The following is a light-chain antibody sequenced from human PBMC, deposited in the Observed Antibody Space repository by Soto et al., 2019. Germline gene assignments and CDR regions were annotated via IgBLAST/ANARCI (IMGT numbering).Light chain of an antibody. CDR1: SSDVGCYKY. J-gene: IGLJ1*01. V-gene: IGLV2-8*01. Sequence: QSVLTQPPSASGSPGQSVTISCTGTSSDVGCYKYVSWYQQYPGKAPKLMIYAVNKRPSGVPDRFSGSKSGNTASLTVSGLQAEDEADYYCSSYAGSNNYVFGTGTKVTVL. CDR3: SSYAGSNNYV. CDR2: AVN.